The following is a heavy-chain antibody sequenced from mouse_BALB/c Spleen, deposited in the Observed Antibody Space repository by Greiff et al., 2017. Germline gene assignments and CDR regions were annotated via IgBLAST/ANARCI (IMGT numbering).Heavy chain of an antibody. CDR1: GFTFSSFG. CDR2: ISSGSSTI. D-gene: IGHD2-5*01. V-gene: IGHV5-17*02. Sequence: VQLKESGGGLVQPGGSRKLSCAASGFTFSSFGMHWVRQAPEKGLEWVAYISSGSSTIYYADTVKGRFTISRDNPKNTLFLQMTSLRSEDTAMYYCARSNYGAMDYWGQGTSVTVSS. CDR3: ARSNYGAMDY. J-gene: IGHJ4*01.